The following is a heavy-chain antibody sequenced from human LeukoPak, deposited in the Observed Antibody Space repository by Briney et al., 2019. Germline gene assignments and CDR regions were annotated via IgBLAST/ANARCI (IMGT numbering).Heavy chain of an antibody. CDR2: IYSGGNT. J-gene: IGHJ3*02. D-gene: IGHD6-6*01. CDR1: GFTVSSSN. CDR3: ASYRYGSSFAFDI. V-gene: IGHV3-66*01. Sequence: PGGSLRLSCAASGFTVSSSNMNWVRQAPGKGLEWVSVIYSGGNTYYADSVKDRFTISRDNSKNTLYLQMNSLRAEDTAVYYCASYRYGSSFAFDIWGQGTMVTVSS.